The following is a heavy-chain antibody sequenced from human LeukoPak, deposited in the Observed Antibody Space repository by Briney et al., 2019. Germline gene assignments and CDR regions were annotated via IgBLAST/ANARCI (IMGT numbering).Heavy chain of an antibody. Sequence: ASVKVSCKASGYTLTNYALNWVRQAPGQGLEWMGWINTNTGDPTYTQGFTGRFVFSLDTSVNTAYLQISSLKAEDTAIYYCARVQGYCSTTSCYPHYWGQGTLVTVSS. CDR2: INTNTGDP. CDR1: GYTLTNYA. CDR3: ARVQGYCSTTSCYPHY. D-gene: IGHD2-2*01. J-gene: IGHJ4*02. V-gene: IGHV7-4-1*02.